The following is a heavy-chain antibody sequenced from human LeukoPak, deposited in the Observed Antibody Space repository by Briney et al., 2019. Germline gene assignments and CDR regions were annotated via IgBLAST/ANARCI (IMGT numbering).Heavy chain of an antibody. D-gene: IGHD6-13*01. J-gene: IGHJ4*02. V-gene: IGHV1-18*01. CDR3: ARDRSYSSSCDY. CDR1: GYTFTSYG. CDR2: ISGYNGNT. Sequence: ASVKVSCKASGYTFTSYGISWVRQAPGQGLEWMGWISGYNGNTNYAQKLQGRVTMTTDTSTSTTYMELRSLRSDDTAVYYCARDRSYSSSCDYWGQGTLVTVSS.